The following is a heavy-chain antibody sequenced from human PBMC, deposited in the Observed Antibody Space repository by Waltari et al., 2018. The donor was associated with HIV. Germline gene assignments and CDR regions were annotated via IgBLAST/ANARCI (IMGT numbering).Heavy chain of an antibody. Sequence: EVQLVESGGGLVKPGGSLRLSCAASGFTLSDHYMDWVRQAPGKGLEWVGRSRSNANGYTTEYAASVEGRFSISRDEASNSAYLQMNSLKTEDTAVYFCGRGAAGSVSDYWGPGTLVTVSS. V-gene: IGHV3-72*01. D-gene: IGHD2-15*01. CDR3: GRGAAGSVSDY. J-gene: IGHJ4*02. CDR2: SRSNANGYTT. CDR1: GFTLSDHY.